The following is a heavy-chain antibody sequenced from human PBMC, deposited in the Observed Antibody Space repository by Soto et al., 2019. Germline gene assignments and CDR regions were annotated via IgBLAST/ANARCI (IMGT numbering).Heavy chain of an antibody. Sequence: SVKVSCKASGGTFSSYAISWVRQAPGQGLEWMGGIIPIFGTANYAQKFQGRVTITADESTSTAYMELSSLRSEDTAVYYCARVSGYCCGGSCYPTYFDYWGQGTLVTVSS. CDR1: GGTFSSYA. D-gene: IGHD2-15*01. J-gene: IGHJ4*02. V-gene: IGHV1-69*13. CDR3: ARVSGYCCGGSCYPTYFDY. CDR2: IIPIFGTA.